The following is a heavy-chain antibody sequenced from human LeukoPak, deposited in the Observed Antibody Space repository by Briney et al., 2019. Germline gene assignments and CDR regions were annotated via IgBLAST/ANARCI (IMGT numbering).Heavy chain of an antibody. CDR2: INPNSGGT. D-gene: IGHD3-10*01. CDR3: AGGSLLSGYYGSGSPPPDY. V-gene: IGHV1-2*02. CDR1: GYTFTGYY. Sequence: ASVKVSCKASGYTFTGYYMHWVRQAPGQGLEWMGWINPNSGGTNYAQNFQGRVTMTRDTSISTAYMELSRLRSDDTAVYYCAGGSLLSGYYGSGSPPPDYWGQGTLVTVSS. J-gene: IGHJ4*02.